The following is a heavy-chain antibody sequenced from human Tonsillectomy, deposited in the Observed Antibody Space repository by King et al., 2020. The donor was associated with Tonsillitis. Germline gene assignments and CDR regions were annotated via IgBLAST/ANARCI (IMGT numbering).Heavy chain of an antibody. D-gene: IGHD1-20*01. CDR1: GFSLSTSGVG. CDR3: AHALGVPNGNDFDY. V-gene: IGHV2-5*01. CDR2: IYWNDDK. Sequence: ITLKESGPTLVKSTQTLTLTCTFSGFSLSTSGVGVGWIRQPPGKALEWLALIYWNDDKRYSPSLKSRLTITKDTSKNQVVLTMTNMDLVDTATYYCAHALGVPNGNDFDYWGQGTLVTVSS. J-gene: IGHJ4*02.